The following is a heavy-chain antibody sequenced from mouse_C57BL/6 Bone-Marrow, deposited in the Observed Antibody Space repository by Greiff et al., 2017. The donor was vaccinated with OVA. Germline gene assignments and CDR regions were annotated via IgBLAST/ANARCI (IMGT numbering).Heavy chain of an antibody. D-gene: IGHD1-1*01. CDR1: GFTFSDYG. V-gene: IGHV5-17*01. CDR2: ISSGSSTI. CDR3: ARTHYGSPWYFDV. J-gene: IGHJ1*03. Sequence: EVQVVESGGGLVKPGGSLKLSCAASGFTFSDYGMHWVRQAPEKGLEWVAYISSGSSTIYYADTVKGRFTISRDNAKNTLFLQMTSLRSEDTAMYYCARTHYGSPWYFDVWGTGTTVTVSS.